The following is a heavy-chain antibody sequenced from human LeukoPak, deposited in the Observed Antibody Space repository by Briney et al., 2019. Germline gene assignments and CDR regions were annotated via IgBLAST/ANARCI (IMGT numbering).Heavy chain of an antibody. V-gene: IGHV4-4*07. CDR3: ARTVRVSGLINYYDSSGDLSWFDP. D-gene: IGHD3-22*01. CDR1: GCSISSYF. CDR2: IYTSGST. Sequence: SETLSLTCTASGCSISSYFWSWIRQPAGKGLDWIGRIYTSGSTNYNPSLKSRVTMSEDTSKNQFSLKLSSVTAADTAVHYCARTVRVSGLINYYDSSGDLSWFDPWGQGTLLTVSS. J-gene: IGHJ5*02.